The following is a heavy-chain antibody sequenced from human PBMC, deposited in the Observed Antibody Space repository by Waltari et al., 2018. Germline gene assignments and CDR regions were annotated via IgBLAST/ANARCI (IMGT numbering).Heavy chain of an antibody. Sequence: QVQLQESGPGLVKPSETLSLTCAVSGYSISSGYYWGWIRRPPGKGLEWIGNIYHSGRTFYNPSLKSRVTLSVDTSKNQFSLKLSSVTAADTAVYYCTREEGGATDYWGQGTLVTVSS. V-gene: IGHV4-38-2*02. CDR3: TREEGGATDY. D-gene: IGHD1-26*01. CDR1: GYSISSGYY. J-gene: IGHJ4*02. CDR2: IYHSGRT.